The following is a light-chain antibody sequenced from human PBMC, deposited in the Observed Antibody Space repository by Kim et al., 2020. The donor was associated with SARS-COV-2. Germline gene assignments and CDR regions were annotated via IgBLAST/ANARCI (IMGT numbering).Light chain of an antibody. CDR1: SSDMGGYDY. V-gene: IGLV2-8*01. J-gene: IGLJ1*01. Sequence: GQSVTISGAGTSSDMGGYDYGSWYQQHPGKAPKLTIYEVRKRPSGVPDRFSGSKSGNTASLTVSGLQAEDEADYYCGSYAGSNNYVFGTGTKVTVL. CDR2: EVR. CDR3: GSYAGSNNYV.